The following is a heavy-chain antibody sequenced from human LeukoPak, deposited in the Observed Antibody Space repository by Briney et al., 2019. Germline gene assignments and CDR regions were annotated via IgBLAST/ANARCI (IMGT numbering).Heavy chain of an antibody. J-gene: IGHJ6*03. Sequence: SVKVSCKASGLTLSTYAISWVRQAPGQGLEWMGGIIPMFGSAHYAQKFQDRVTITTDESTTIAYMELSSLRSEDTAVYYCASSPRVVGRLDYYYYMDVWGKGTTVTVSS. CDR1: GLTLSTYA. V-gene: IGHV1-69*05. CDR3: ASSPRVVGRLDYYYYMDV. D-gene: IGHD2-2*01. CDR2: IIPMFGSA.